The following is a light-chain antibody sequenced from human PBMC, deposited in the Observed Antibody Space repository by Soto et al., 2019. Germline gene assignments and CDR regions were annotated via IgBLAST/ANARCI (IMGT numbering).Light chain of an antibody. CDR1: QGISSA. J-gene: IGKJ4*01. V-gene: IGKV1D-13*01. CDR3: QQFNNYPPFT. Sequence: AIQLTQSPSSLSASVGDRATITCRASQGISSALAWYQQKPGKAPKLLIYDASSLESGVPSRFSGSGSGTDFTLTISSLQPEDCAPYYCQQFNNYPPFTFGGGNKVEIK. CDR2: DAS.